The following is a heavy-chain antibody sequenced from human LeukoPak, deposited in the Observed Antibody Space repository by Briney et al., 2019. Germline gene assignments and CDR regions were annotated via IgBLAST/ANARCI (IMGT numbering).Heavy chain of an antibody. J-gene: IGHJ4*02. V-gene: IGHV1-2*02. D-gene: IGHD3-3*01. Sequence: ASVKVSCKASGYTFTGYNIHWVRQAPGQGLEWMGWINPNSGGTNYAQKFQGRVTMTRDTSISTAYMELNRLRSDDTAVYYCARGQYYDFWSGYYYSPHFDYWGQGTLVTASS. CDR1: GYTFTGYN. CDR2: INPNSGGT. CDR3: ARGQYYDFWSGYYYSPHFDY.